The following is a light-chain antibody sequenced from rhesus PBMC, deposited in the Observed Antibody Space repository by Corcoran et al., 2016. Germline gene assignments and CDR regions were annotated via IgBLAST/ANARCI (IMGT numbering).Light chain of an antibody. CDR2: AAS. CDR1: QTISSY. V-gene: IGKV1-44*02. CDR3: QQHNSHPYS. Sequence: DIQMTQSPSSLSASVGDRVTITCRASQTISSYLAWYQQKPGKVPKLLIYAASSLESGVPSRFSGSGSGTEFPLTISSLQPEDFATYYCQQHNSHPYSFGQGTKVEIK. J-gene: IGKJ2*01.